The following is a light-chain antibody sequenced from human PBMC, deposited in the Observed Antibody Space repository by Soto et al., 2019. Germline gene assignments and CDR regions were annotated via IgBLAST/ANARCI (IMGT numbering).Light chain of an antibody. J-gene: IGKJ1*01. CDR3: QQYKNWPMT. V-gene: IGKV3-15*01. CDR2: FAS. Sequence: EIVMTQSPATLSASPGERATLSCRASQSVSSSLVWYQQKPGQAPRLLIYFASTRATGIPARISGSGSGTEFTLTISSLQSEDFAVYYCQQYKNWPMTFGQGTKVEIK. CDR1: QSVSSS.